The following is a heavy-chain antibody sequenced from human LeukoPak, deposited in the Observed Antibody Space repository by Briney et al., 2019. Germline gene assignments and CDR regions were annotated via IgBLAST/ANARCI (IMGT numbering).Heavy chain of an antibody. J-gene: IGHJ3*02. V-gene: IGHV4-59*01. CDR3: ARGLVLATDDAFDI. Sequence: PSETLSLTCTVSGGSIRSYFWSWLRQPPGKGLEWIGYIWDTEITDYNPSLQSRVTISLDTSKNHFSLKLRSVTAADTALYFCARGLVLATDDAFDIWGQGTLVTVSS. D-gene: IGHD5-12*01. CDR2: IWDTEIT. CDR1: GGSIRSYF.